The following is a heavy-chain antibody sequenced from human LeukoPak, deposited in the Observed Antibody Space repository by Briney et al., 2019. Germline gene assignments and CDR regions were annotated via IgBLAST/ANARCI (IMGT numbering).Heavy chain of an antibody. J-gene: IGHJ4*02. V-gene: IGHV3-7*01. Sequence: GGSLELSCAAPGFPFRSHWMSRVRPAPGKGLEGVASIRPDGSEEYYMDSVKGRFTISRDNAKTPLYLQMNSMRAEDTAVYYCARLLGTVTTYDYWGQGTLVTVSS. CDR3: ARLLGTVTTYDY. CDR2: IRPDGSEE. D-gene: IGHD1-7*01. CDR1: GFPFRSHW.